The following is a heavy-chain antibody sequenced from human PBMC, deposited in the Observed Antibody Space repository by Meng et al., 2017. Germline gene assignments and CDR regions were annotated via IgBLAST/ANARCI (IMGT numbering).Heavy chain of an antibody. J-gene: IGHJ5*02. CDR3: ARRVAVAGNTSRVRWFDP. CDR2: INPHSGGT. V-gene: IGHV1-2*02. Sequence: VQLLQAGAWVKKPGASVKVSCKASGYTFTDYYLHWVRQAPGQGLEWMGWINPHSGGTYFAQNFQGRVTLTSDTSISTAYMELSRLRSDDTAMYYCARRVAVAGNTSRVRWFDPWGQGTLVTVSS. D-gene: IGHD6-19*01. CDR1: GYTFTDYY.